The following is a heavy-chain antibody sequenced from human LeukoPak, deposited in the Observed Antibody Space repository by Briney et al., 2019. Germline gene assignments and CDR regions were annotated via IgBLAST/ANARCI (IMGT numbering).Heavy chain of an antibody. V-gene: IGHV4-39*07. Sequence: SETLSLTCSVSGVSISTTSYYWGWIRQPPGKGLEWIGSIYYSGSTYYNPSLKSRVTISVDTSKNQFSLKLSSVTAADTAVYYCARGPGITGTTGWFDPWGQGTLVTVSS. CDR2: IYYSGST. D-gene: IGHD1-7*01. CDR1: GVSISTTSYY. CDR3: ARGPGITGTTGWFDP. J-gene: IGHJ5*02.